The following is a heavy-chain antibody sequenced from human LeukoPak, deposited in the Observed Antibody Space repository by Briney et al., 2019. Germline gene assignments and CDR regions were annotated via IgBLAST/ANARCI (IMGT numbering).Heavy chain of an antibody. CDR1: GGSISSYY. CDR2: IYYSGST. D-gene: IGHD3-22*01. J-gene: IGHJ4*02. CDR3: ARRVYSSGTFGY. V-gene: IGHV4-59*08. Sequence: PSETLSLTCTVSGGSISSYYWSWIRQPPGKGLEWIGYIYYSGSTNYNPSLKSRVTISVDTSKNQFSLKLSSVTAADTAVYYCARRVYSSGTFGYWGQGTLVTVSS.